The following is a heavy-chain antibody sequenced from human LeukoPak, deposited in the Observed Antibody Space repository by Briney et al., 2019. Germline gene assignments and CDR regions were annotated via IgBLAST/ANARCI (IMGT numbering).Heavy chain of an antibody. CDR2: IRFDATIK. Sequence: GGSLRLSCAASGFRFSDYGIHWVRQAPGKGLVGVAFIRFDATIKYYTDSVRVRFTISRDNSKTTVYFQMHSLRPEDTAVYYCARADYSTFMDVWGKGTTVTVSS. CDR3: ARADYSTFMDV. CDR1: GFRFSDYG. D-gene: IGHD6-19*01. V-gene: IGHV3-30*02. J-gene: IGHJ6*03.